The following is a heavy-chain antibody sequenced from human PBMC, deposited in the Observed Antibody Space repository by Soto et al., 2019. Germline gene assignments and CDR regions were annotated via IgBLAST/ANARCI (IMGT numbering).Heavy chain of an antibody. V-gene: IGHV1-18*01. J-gene: IGHJ6*02. CDR3: ARGSEPRYYDFWSGPPSNYGMDV. D-gene: IGHD3-3*01. CDR1: GYTFTSYG. Sequence: GASVKVSCKASGYTFTSYGISWVRQAPGQGLEWMGWISAYSGNTNYAQKLQGRVTMTTDTSTSTAYMELRSLRSDDTAVYYCARGSEPRYYDFWSGPPSNYGMDVWGQGTTVTVSS. CDR2: ISAYSGNT.